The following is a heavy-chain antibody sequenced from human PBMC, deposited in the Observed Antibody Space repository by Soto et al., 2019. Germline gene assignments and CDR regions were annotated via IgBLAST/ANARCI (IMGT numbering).Heavy chain of an antibody. CDR3: ARERAVAGFDY. CDR1: GYTFTSYD. J-gene: IGHJ4*02. Sequence: QVQLVQSGAEVKKPGASVKVSCKASGYTFTSYDINWVRQATGQGLEWMGWMNPNSGNTGYAQKFQGRVTMTRNTSIRTAYIKMSSLRSEDTAVYYCARERAVAGFDYWGQGTVVNVSS. CDR2: MNPNSGNT. D-gene: IGHD6-19*01. V-gene: IGHV1-8*01.